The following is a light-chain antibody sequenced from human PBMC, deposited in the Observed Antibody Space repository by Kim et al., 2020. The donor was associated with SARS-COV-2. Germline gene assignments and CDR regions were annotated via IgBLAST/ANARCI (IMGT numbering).Light chain of an antibody. Sequence: AIQMTQSPSSLSVSVGDRVTITCRASQGIRSDLGWYQQKPGKAPKLLIYAASSLQSGVPSRFSGSGSGTDFTLTISSLQPEDFATYYCLQEYNYPMTFGQGTKVDIK. CDR2: AAS. J-gene: IGKJ1*01. V-gene: IGKV1-6*01. CDR1: QGIRSD. CDR3: LQEYNYPMT.